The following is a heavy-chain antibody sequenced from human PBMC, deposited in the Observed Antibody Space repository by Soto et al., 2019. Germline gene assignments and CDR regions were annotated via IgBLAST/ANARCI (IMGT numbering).Heavy chain of an antibody. J-gene: IGHJ6*02. CDR2: IYHSGST. D-gene: IGHD6-19*01. CDR3: ARHPTRVSNSSGWYGPYYYGMDV. V-gene: IGHV4-4*02. CDR1: GGSISSSNW. Sequence: KTSETLSLTCAVSGGSISSSNWWSWVRQPPGKGLEWIGEIYHSGSTNYNPSLKSRATISVDKSKNQFSLKLSSVTAADTAVYYCARHPTRVSNSSGWYGPYYYGMDVWGQGTTVTVSS.